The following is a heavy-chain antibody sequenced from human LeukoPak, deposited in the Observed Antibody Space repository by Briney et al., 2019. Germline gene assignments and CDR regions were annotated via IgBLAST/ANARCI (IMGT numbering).Heavy chain of an antibody. J-gene: IGHJ4*02. Sequence: GGSLRLSCAASGFTFSDYEMNWVRQAPGKGLEWILHISTSGSIIHYADSVKGRFTISRDNAKNSLYLQMNSLRAEDTAVYYCARDLNWETYWGQGTLVSVSS. V-gene: IGHV3-48*03. CDR2: ISTSGSII. CDR3: ARDLNWETY. CDR1: GFTFSDYE. D-gene: IGHD7-27*01.